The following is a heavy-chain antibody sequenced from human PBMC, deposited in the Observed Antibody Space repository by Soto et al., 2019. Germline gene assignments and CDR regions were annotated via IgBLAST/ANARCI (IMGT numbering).Heavy chain of an antibody. D-gene: IGHD5-12*01. CDR1: GGSISSYY. CDR2: IYYSGST. J-gene: IGHJ6*03. V-gene: IGHV4-59*01. CDR3: ARDTRRGYDYLPYYYMDV. Sequence: SETLSLTCTVSGGSISSYYWSWIRQPPGKGLEWIGYIYYSGSTNYNPSLKSRVTISVDTSKNQFSLKLSSVTAADTAVYYCARDTRRGYDYLPYYYMDVWGKGTTVTVSS.